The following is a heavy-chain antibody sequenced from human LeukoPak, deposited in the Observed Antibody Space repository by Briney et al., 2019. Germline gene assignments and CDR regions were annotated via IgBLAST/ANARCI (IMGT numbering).Heavy chain of an antibody. CDR1: GYTFTSYA. D-gene: IGHD5-18*01. CDR3: ARDNTAMASSDY. V-gene: IGHV1-3*01. CDR2: INAGNGNT. J-gene: IGHJ4*02. Sequence: EASVKVSCKASGYTFTSYAMHWVRQAPGQRLEWMGWINAGNGNTKYSQKFQGRVTITRDTSASTAYMELSSLRSEGTAVYYCARDNTAMASSDYWGQGTLVTVSS.